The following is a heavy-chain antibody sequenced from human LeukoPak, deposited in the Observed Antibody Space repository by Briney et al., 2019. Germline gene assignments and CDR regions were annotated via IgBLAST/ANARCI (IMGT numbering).Heavy chain of an antibody. CDR2: ISYDGSNK. Sequence: GRSLRLSCAASGFTFSSYAMHWVRQAPGKGLEWVAVISYDGSNKYYADSVKGRFTISRDNSKNTLYLQMNSLRAEDTAVYYCAREYYDFWSGYYGPMWFDPWGQGTLVTVSS. CDR1: GFTFSSYA. J-gene: IGHJ5*02. CDR3: AREYYDFWSGYYGPMWFDP. D-gene: IGHD3-3*01. V-gene: IGHV3-30*04.